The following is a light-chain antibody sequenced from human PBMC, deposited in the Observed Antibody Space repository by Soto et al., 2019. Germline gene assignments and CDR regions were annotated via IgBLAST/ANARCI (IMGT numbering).Light chain of an antibody. J-gene: IGKJ2*01. Sequence: DIQMTQSPSTLSASVGDKVTITCRTSQSVSTWLAWYQHKPGTAPKLLIYDASSLESGVPSRFSGSGSGTEFTLTISSLQPDDFATYYCQQYNSYSYTFGQGTKLEIK. V-gene: IGKV1-5*01. CDR1: QSVSTW. CDR3: QQYNSYSYT. CDR2: DAS.